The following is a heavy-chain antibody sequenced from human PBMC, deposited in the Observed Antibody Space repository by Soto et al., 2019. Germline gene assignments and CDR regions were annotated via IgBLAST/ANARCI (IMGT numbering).Heavy chain of an antibody. J-gene: IGHJ4*02. Sequence: QLQLQESGPGLVKPSETLSLTCTVSGGSISSSSYNWGWIRQPPGKGLEWIGSIYYSGSTYYNPSLKSRVTISVDTSKNQFSLKLSSVTAADTAVYYCAFARGITMIVTWGQGTLVIVSS. CDR3: AFARGITMIVT. CDR1: GGSISSSSYN. CDR2: IYYSGST. D-gene: IGHD3-22*01. V-gene: IGHV4-39*01.